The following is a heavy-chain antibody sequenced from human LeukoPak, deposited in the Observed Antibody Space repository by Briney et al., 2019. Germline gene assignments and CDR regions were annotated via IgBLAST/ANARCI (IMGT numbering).Heavy chain of an antibody. CDR3: ARTGVVATSYFFDY. J-gene: IGHJ4*02. D-gene: IGHD5-12*01. V-gene: IGHV4-59*01. Sequence: SETLSLTCTVSGGSISSYYWSWIRQPPGKGLEWIGFIYYSGSANYNPSLRSRVTMSVDTSKNQFSLKLTSVTAADTAVYYCARTGVVATSYFFDYWGKGILVTVSS. CDR1: GGSISSYY. CDR2: IYYSGSA.